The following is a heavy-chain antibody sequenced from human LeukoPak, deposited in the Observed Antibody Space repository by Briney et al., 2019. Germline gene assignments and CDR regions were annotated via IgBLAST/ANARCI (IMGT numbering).Heavy chain of an antibody. J-gene: IGHJ3*02. CDR2: INAGNGNT. CDR1: GYTFASYA. CDR3: ARPRSDFWSGYSAFDI. Sequence: ASVKVSCKASGYTFASYAMHWVRQAPGQRLEWMGWINAGNGNTKYSQKFQGRVTITRDTSASTAYMELSSLRSEDTAVYYCARPRSDFWSGYSAFDIWGQGTMVTVSS. V-gene: IGHV1-3*01. D-gene: IGHD3-3*01.